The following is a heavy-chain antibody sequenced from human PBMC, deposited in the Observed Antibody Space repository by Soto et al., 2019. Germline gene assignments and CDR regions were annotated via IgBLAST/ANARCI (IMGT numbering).Heavy chain of an antibody. CDR1: GGTFSSFV. CDR2: IIPSFNRP. CDR3: ATSKVGYSFGSPFDF. D-gene: IGHD5-18*01. V-gene: IGHV1-69*01. J-gene: IGHJ4*02. Sequence: QVQLVQSGAEVKKPGSSVKVSCKASGGTFSSFVISWVRQAPGQGPEWMGGIIPSFNRPNYAQKFQGRVTITADESTTTSYMELCSLRSGDTAVYYCATSKVGYSFGSPFDFWGQGTLVTVSS.